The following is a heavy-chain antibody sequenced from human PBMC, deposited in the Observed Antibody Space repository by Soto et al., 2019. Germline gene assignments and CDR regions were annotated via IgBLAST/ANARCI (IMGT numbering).Heavy chain of an antibody. CDR3: ARDGYCSGGSCQNWFDP. CDR1: GFTFSSYG. V-gene: IGHV3-33*01. Sequence: QVQLVESGGGVVQPGRSLRLSCAASGFTFSSYGMHWVRQAPGKGLEWVAVIWYDGSNKYYADSVKGRFTISRDNSKNTLYLQMNSLRAEDTAVYYCARDGYCSGGSCQNWFDPWGQGTLVTVSS. CDR2: IWYDGSNK. D-gene: IGHD2-15*01. J-gene: IGHJ5*02.